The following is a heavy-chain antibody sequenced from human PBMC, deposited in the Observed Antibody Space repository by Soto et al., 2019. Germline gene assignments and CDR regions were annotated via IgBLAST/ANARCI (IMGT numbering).Heavy chain of an antibody. CDR2: INPSGGST. D-gene: IGHD6-19*01. Sequence: GASVKVSCKASGYTFTSYYMHWVRQAPGQGLEWMGIINPSGGSTSYAQKFQGRVTMTRDTSTSTVYMELSSLRSEDTAVYYCARKPIAVAVPYGMDVWGQGTTVTVSS. CDR1: GYTFTSYY. V-gene: IGHV1-46*01. CDR3: ARKPIAVAVPYGMDV. J-gene: IGHJ6*02.